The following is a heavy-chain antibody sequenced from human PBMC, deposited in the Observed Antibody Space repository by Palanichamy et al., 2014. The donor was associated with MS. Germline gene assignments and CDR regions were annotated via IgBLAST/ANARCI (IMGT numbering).Heavy chain of an antibody. J-gene: IGHJ5*02. V-gene: IGHV4-39*01. Sequence: QLQDGPRTGEAFRRPCPSPALSLVAPSAVVVSYWGWIRQPPGRGWSGLGGIYYSGSTYYNPSLKSRVTISVDTSKNQFFLKLSSVTAADTAVYYCARHHGCSGGSCYHWFDPWGQGTLVTVSS. CDR2: IYYSGST. CDR3: ARHHGCSGGSCYHWFDP. D-gene: IGHD2-15*01. CDR1: VAPSAVVVSY.